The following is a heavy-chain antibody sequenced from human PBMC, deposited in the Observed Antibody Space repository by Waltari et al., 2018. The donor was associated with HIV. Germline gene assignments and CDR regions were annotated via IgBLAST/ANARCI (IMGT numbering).Heavy chain of an antibody. CDR3: ARQPAPDSTWFQIYFDY. CDR1: DFSITRGHY. Sequence: QVQLQESGPGLVKPSDTLSLTCAVSDFSITRGHYWGWIRQSSGQGLEWIGSVFHSGSTFYKPSFKSRVSISVDTSKNQFSLKLTSVTAADTAVYYCARQPAPDSTWFQIYFDYWGQGTVVTVSS. V-gene: IGHV4-38-2*01. CDR2: VFHSGST. J-gene: IGHJ4*02. D-gene: IGHD6-13*01.